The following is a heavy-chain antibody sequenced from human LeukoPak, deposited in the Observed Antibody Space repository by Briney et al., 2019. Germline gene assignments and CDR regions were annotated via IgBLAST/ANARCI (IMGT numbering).Heavy chain of an antibody. D-gene: IGHD6-13*01. CDR3: ASQYSSIGPKIDY. CDR2: ISATGGTI. CDR1: GFTFSSNG. J-gene: IGHJ4*02. V-gene: IGHV3-48*04. Sequence: PGGSLRLSCAASGFTFSSNGMNWVRQAPGKGLEWVSYISATGGTIYYADSVKGRFTISRDNAKNSLYLQMNSLRAEDTAVYYCASQYSSIGPKIDYWGQGTLVTVSS.